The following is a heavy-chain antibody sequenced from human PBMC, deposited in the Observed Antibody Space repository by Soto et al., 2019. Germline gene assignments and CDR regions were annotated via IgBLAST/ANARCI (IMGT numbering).Heavy chain of an antibody. CDR2: IYPGDSDT. Sequence: GESLTIPFNSARYSFASYWIGWVRQMPGKGLEWMGIIYPGDSDTRYSPSFQGQVTISADKSISTAYLQWSSLKASDTAMYYCARHGPGSGWYLEHYWGQGTLVTVSS. V-gene: IGHV5-51*01. D-gene: IGHD6-19*01. CDR3: ARHGPGSGWYLEHY. J-gene: IGHJ4*02. CDR1: RYSFASYW.